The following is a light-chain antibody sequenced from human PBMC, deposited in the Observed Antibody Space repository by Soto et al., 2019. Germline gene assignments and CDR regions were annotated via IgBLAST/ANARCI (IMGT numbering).Light chain of an antibody. CDR2: RND. CDR1: TSNIGTNP. V-gene: IGLV1-44*01. J-gene: IGLJ2*01. Sequence: QSVLTQPPSASGTPGQRVTISCSGSTSNIGTNPVNWYQQLAGTAPKLLIYRNDLRPSGVPARFSGSKSGTSASLAISGLQSEDEAQYYCAVWDDTLSGVVFGGGTKLTVL. CDR3: AVWDDTLSGVV.